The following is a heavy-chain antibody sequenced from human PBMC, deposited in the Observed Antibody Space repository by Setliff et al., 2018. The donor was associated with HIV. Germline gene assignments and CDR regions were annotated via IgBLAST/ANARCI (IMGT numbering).Heavy chain of an antibody. J-gene: IGHJ4*02. CDR2: VKSESDGGAT. CDR3: ITDLIPTMVRGIIEVGNY. D-gene: IGHD3-10*01. CDR1: GFTFKNTW. Sequence: GGSLRLSCAASGFTFKNTWMYWVRQAPGKGLECVGRVKSESDGGATDYAAPVKGRFIISRDGASNTLYLQADILKTEDTAVYYCITDLIPTMVRGIIEVGNYWGQGTLVTVSS. V-gene: IGHV3-15*01.